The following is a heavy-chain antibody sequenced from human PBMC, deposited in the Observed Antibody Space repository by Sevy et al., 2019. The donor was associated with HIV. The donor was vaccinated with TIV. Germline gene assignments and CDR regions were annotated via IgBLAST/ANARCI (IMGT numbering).Heavy chain of an antibody. CDR1: GFTFSGSA. CDR3: TRPDIVVVPAVREDYYYGMDV. CDR2: IRSKANSYAT. V-gene: IGHV3-73*01. Sequence: GGSLRLSCAASGFTFSGSAMHWVRQASGKGLEWVGRIRSKANSYATAYAASVNGRFTISRDDSKNTAYLQMNSLKTEDTAVYYCTRPDIVVVPAVREDYYYGMDVWGQGTTVTVSS. J-gene: IGHJ6*02. D-gene: IGHD2-2*01.